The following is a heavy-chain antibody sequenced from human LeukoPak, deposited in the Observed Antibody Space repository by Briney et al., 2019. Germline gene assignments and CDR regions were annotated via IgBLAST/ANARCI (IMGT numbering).Heavy chain of an antibody. CDR3: AKRIAAPFYYFDY. J-gene: IGHJ4*02. D-gene: IGHD6-13*01. CDR2: ISGSGGST. CDR1: GFTFSSYA. V-gene: IGHV3-23*01. Sequence: GGSLRPSCAASGFTFSSYAMSWVRQAPGKGLEWVSAISGSGGSTYYADSVKGRFTISRDNSKNTLYLQMNSLRAEDTAVYYCAKRIAAPFYYFDYGGQGPLVTVSS.